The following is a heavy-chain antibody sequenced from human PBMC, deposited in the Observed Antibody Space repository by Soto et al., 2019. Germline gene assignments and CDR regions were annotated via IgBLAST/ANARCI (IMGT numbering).Heavy chain of an antibody. J-gene: IGHJ4*02. D-gene: IGHD1-26*01. CDR1: NGSISGFY. V-gene: IGHV4-59*12. CDR3: VRVGVGIGNHFDS. Sequence: QVQLQESGPGLVKTSETLSLTCSVSNGSISGFYWTWIRQPPGKILEWIGYIHYSGRTDYNPSLTSRATMSVDTSKNQFSLNLKSITAADTAVYYCVRVGVGIGNHFDSWGRGTLVTVSS. CDR2: IHYSGRT.